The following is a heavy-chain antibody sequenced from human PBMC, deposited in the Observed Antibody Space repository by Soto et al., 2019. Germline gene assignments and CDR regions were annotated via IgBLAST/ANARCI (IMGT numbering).Heavy chain of an antibody. CDR2: IIPIFGTA. J-gene: IGHJ5*02. CDR3: ARDRGPSSGYYPYWFDP. V-gene: IGHV1-69*12. D-gene: IGHD3-22*01. CDR1: GGTFSSYA. Sequence: QVQLVQSGAEVKKPGSSVKVSCKASGGTFSSYAISWVRQAPGQGLEWMGEIIPIFGTANYAQKFQGRVTMTADESTSTAYRELSSLRSEDTAVYYCARDRGPSSGYYPYWFDPWGQGTLVTVSS.